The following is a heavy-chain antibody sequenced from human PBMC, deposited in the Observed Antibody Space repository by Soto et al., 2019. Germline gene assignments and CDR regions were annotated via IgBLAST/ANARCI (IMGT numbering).Heavy chain of an antibody. CDR2: INAGNGNT. V-gene: IGHV1-3*01. Sequence: ASVKVSCKASGYTFTSYAMHWLRQAPGQRLEWMGWINAGNGNTKYSQKFQGRVTITRDTSASTAYMELSSLRSEDTAVYYCARPARIAVSYYFDYWGQGTLVTVSS. D-gene: IGHD6-19*01. CDR3: ARPARIAVSYYFDY. J-gene: IGHJ4*02. CDR1: GYTFTSYA.